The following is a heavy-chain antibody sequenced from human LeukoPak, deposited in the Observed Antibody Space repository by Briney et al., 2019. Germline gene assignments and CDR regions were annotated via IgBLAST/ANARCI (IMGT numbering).Heavy chain of an antibody. V-gene: IGHV4-4*02. D-gene: IGHD2-21*02. CDR3: ARDAAYCGGDCYSRYNWFDP. CDR2: IYHSGST. CDR1: GGSISSSNW. Sequence: SGTLSLTCAVSGGSISSSNWWRWVRQPPGKGLEWIGEIYHSGSTNYNPSLKSRVTISVDKSKNQFSLKLSSVTAADTAVYYCARDAAYCGGDCYSRYNWFDPWGQGTLVTVSS. J-gene: IGHJ5*02.